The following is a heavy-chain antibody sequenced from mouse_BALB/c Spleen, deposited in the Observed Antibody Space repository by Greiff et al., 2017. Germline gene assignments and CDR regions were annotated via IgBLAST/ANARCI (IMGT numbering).Heavy chain of an antibody. Sequence: QVQLQQPGAELVKPGAPVKLSCKASGYTFTSYWMNWVKQRPGRGLEWIGRIDPSDSETHYNQKFKDKATLTVDKSSSTAYIQLSSLTSEDSAVYYCAAYYGNYDYYFDYWGQGTTLTVSS. V-gene: IGHV1-69*02. CDR2: IDPSDSET. CDR3: AAYYGNYDYYFDY. CDR1: GYTFTSYW. D-gene: IGHD2-10*01. J-gene: IGHJ2*01.